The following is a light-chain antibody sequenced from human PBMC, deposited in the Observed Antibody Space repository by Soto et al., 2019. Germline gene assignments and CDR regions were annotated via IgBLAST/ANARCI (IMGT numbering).Light chain of an antibody. CDR2: AAS. J-gene: IGKJ4*01. Sequence: IQLTQSPSSLSASVGDRVTITCRASQDISIYLGWYQQKPGKAPKLLIYAASTLQSGVPSRFSGSGSGTDFTLTISSPQPEDFATYYCQQRSKWPLTFGGGTKVDIK. CDR1: QDISIY. CDR3: QQRSKWPLT. V-gene: IGKV1-9*01.